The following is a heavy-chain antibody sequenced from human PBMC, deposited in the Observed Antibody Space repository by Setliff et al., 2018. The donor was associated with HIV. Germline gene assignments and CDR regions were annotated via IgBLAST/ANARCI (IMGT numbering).Heavy chain of an antibody. Sequence: PSETLSLTCAVYGGSFSGYCWSWIRQPPGKGLEWIGEIIHSGSTNYNPSLKSRVTISVDTSKNQFSLNLSSVTAADTAVYYCASLPPLYDSSGYYFDYWGQGTLVTVSS. J-gene: IGHJ4*02. CDR1: GGSFSGYC. CDR3: ASLPPLYDSSGYYFDY. D-gene: IGHD3-22*01. CDR2: IIHSGST. V-gene: IGHV4-34*12.